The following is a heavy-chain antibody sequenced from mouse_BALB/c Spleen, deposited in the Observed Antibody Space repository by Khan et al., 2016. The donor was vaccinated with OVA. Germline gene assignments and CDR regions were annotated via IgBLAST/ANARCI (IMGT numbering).Heavy chain of an antibody. J-gene: IGHJ2*01. CDR3: ARVYGGDFDY. Sequence: VQLKQSGPGLVKPSQSLSLTCTDTGYSITTDYAWNWIRQFPGNKLEWMGYISYSGNTKYNPSLKSRISITRDTSKNQFFLQLKSVTTEDTARYYCARVYGGDFDYWGQGTTLTVSS. D-gene: IGHD1-1*01. CDR2: ISYSGNT. V-gene: IGHV3-2*02. CDR1: GYSITTDYA.